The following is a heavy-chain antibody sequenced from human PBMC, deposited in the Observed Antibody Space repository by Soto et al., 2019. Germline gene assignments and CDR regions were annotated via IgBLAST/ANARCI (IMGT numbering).Heavy chain of an antibody. V-gene: IGHV4-39*01. CDR3: SRGSSCYSSRCLDV. CDR1: GGSVSSNSYS. J-gene: IGHJ6*02. D-gene: IGHD2-15*01. Sequence: PSETLSLTCTVSGGSVSSNSYSWGWIRQSPGKGLEWIATIYASENTYYNPSLLSRVTISVDTSKNEFSLRLTSVTAADTGVYYCSRGSSCYSSRCLDVWGQGAKVIVSS. CDR2: IYASENT.